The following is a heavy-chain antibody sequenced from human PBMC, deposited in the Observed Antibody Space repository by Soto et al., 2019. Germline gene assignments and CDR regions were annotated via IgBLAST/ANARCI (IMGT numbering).Heavy chain of an antibody. D-gene: IGHD1-26*01. CDR3: ARVSGSYYYGMDV. Sequence: QGQLQESGPGLVKPSGTLSLTCAVPGGSISSSNWWGWVRQPPGKGPEWMGEIYHSGSTNSSLSLKSRVTISVDKSKTQCSLKLSSVTAADPAVYYCARVSGSYYYGMDVWGQGTTVTVSS. CDR2: IYHSGST. CDR1: GGSISSSNW. V-gene: IGHV4-4*02. J-gene: IGHJ6*02.